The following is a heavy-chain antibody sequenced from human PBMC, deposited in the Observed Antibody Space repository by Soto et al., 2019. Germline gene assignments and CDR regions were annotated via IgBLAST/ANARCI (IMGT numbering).Heavy chain of an antibody. CDR2: IHTTDGT. D-gene: IGHD2-15*01. V-gene: IGHV4-4*07. CDR3: ARVKLAGRGGFDY. CDR1: GGSISSYY. Sequence: LSLTCTVSGGSISSYYWSWIRQPAGKGMEWIGRIHTTDGTNYNPSLKSRVTMSIDTSNNQFSLKLSSLTAADTAVYYCARVKLAGRGGFDYWGLGTLVTVSS. J-gene: IGHJ4*02.